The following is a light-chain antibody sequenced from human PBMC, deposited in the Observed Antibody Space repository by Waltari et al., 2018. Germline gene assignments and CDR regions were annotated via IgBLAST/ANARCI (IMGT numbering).Light chain of an antibody. CDR2: KAS. CDR1: QTIGNW. V-gene: IGKV1-5*03. Sequence: DIQMTQSPSTLSASVGDRVTITCRASQTIGNWLAWYQQKPGKAPKLLIYKASSLQSGVPSRFSDSGSGTEFTLTISSLQPDDFATYYCQQYNSYSFTFGPGTTVDIK. CDR3: QQYNSYSFT. J-gene: IGKJ3*01.